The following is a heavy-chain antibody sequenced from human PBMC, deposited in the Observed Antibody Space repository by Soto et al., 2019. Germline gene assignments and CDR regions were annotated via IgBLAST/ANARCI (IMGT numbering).Heavy chain of an antibody. CDR1: GGSFSGYY. CDR3: ARVPPIVVVPAAFRHYYYYGMDV. CDR2: INHSGST. Sequence: PSETLSLTCAVYGGSFSGYYWSWIRQPPGKGLEWIGEINHSGSTNYNPSLKSRVTISVDTSKNQFSLKLSSVTAADTAVYYCARVPPIVVVPAAFRHYYYYGMDVWGQGTTVTVYS. J-gene: IGHJ6*02. V-gene: IGHV4-34*01. D-gene: IGHD2-2*01.